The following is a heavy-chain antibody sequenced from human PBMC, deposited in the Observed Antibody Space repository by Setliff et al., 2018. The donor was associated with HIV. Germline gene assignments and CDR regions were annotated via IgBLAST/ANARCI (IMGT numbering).Heavy chain of an antibody. D-gene: IGHD4-17*01. CDR1: GGTFSSYG. J-gene: IGHJ3*02. CDR3: ARFDHYGDYGRIGDAFDI. Sequence: EASVKVSCKASGGTFSSYGISWVRQAPGQGLEWIGGIIPIFGTRNYAQKFQGRVTITADELTSTAYMELSSLRAEDTAVYYCARFDHYGDYGRIGDAFDIWGQGTMVTVSS. CDR2: IIPIFGTR. V-gene: IGHV1-69*13.